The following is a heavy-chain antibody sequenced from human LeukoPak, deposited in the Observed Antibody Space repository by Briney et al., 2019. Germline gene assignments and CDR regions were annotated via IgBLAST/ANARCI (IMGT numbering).Heavy chain of an antibody. D-gene: IGHD6-13*01. Sequence: TSETLSLTCTVSGGSISSYYWGWIRQPPGKGLEWIGSIYYSGSTYYNPSLKSRVTISVDTSKNQFSLKLSSVTAADTAVYYCASSLHIAAAGYFDYWGQGTLVTVSS. CDR3: ASSLHIAAAGYFDY. CDR1: GGSISSYY. V-gene: IGHV4-39*01. J-gene: IGHJ4*02. CDR2: IYYSGST.